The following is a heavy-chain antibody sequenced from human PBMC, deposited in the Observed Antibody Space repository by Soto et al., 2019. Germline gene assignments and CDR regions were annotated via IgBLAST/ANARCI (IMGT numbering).Heavy chain of an antibody. CDR1: GYTFTAYY. Sequence: QVPLVQSGAEVREPGDSVRVSCEASGYTFTAYYIHWVRQAPGQGLEWMGWINPKFGDTTYAQDFQGRVSMTRDMSISTVYMELSRLTSDDTAIYYCARNMDYYYGPGSGNGHGFWGQGTTVNVFS. J-gene: IGHJ6*02. D-gene: IGHD3-10*01. CDR3: ARNMDYYYGPGSGNGHGF. V-gene: IGHV1-2*02. CDR2: INPKFGDT.